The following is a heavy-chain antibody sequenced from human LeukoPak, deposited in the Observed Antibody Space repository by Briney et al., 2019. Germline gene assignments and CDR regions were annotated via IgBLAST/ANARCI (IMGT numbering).Heavy chain of an antibody. V-gene: IGHV3-64*01. CDR3: ARAGVDPVTTETYYYYYYGMDV. J-gene: IGHJ6*02. Sequence: GGSLRLSCAASGFTFSSYAMHWVRQAPGKGLEYVSAISSNGGSTYYANSVKGRFTISRDNSKNTLYLQMGSLRAEDMAVYYCARAGVDPVTTETYYYYYYGMDVWGQGTTVTVSS. CDR2: ISSNGGST. D-gene: IGHD4-17*01. CDR1: GFTFSSYA.